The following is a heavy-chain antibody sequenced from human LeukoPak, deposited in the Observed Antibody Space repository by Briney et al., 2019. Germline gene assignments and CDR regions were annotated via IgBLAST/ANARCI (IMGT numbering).Heavy chain of an antibody. CDR2: IRSKAYGGTT. J-gene: IGHJ4*02. D-gene: IGHD3-3*01. Sequence: GGSLRLSCTASGFTFGDYAMSWFRQAPGKGLEWVGFIRSKAYGGTTEYAASVKGRFTISRDDSKSIAYLQMNSLKTEDTAVYYCTSDRTYDFWSGPGIYWGQGTLVTVSS. V-gene: IGHV3-49*03. CDR1: GFTFGDYA. CDR3: TSDRTYDFWSGPGIY.